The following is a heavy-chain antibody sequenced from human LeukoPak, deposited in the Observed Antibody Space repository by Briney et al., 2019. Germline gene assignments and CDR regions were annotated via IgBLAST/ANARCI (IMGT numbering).Heavy chain of an antibody. CDR1: GFTFSDYE. CDR3: ARDLGPSYSEYDWRGIFDY. J-gene: IGHJ4*02. D-gene: IGHD5-12*01. Sequence: GGSLRLFCAASGFTFSDYEMNWVREAPGKGREWVSYISTRGSTIYYADSVKGRFTISRDNAKNSLYLQMSSLRAEDTAVYYCARDLGPSYSEYDWRGIFDYWGQGTLVTFSS. CDR2: ISTRGSTI. V-gene: IGHV3-48*03.